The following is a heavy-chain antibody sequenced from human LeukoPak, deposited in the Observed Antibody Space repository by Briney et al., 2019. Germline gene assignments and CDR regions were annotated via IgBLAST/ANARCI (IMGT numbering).Heavy chain of an antibody. CDR2: IYYSGST. CDR3: AKDLEEYYHDSSGYVGYFQH. CDR1: GGSISSGSYY. J-gene: IGHJ1*01. D-gene: IGHD3-22*01. Sequence: KASETLSLTCTVSGGSISSGSYYWSWIRQPPGKGLEWIGYIYYSGSTNYNPSLKSRVTISVDTSKNQFSLKLSSVTAADTAVYYCAKDLEEYYHDSSGYVGYFQHWGQGTLVTVSS. V-gene: IGHV4-61*01.